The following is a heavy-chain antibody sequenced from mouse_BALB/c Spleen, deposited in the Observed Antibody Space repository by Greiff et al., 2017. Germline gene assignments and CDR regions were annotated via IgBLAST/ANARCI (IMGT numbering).Heavy chain of an antibody. V-gene: IGHV5-17*02. J-gene: IGHJ4*01. CDR3: ARSRKGAMDY. CDR2: ISSGSSTI. Sequence: EVHLVESGGGLVKPGGSRKLSCAASGFTFSSFGMHWVRQAPEKGLEWVAYISSGSSTIYYADTVKGRFTISRDNPKNTLFLQMTSLRSEDTAMYYCARSRKGAMDYWGQGTSVTVSS. CDR1: GFTFSSFG.